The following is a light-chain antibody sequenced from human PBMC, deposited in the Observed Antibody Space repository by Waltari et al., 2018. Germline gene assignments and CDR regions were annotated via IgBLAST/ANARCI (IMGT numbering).Light chain of an antibody. CDR2: GVN. J-gene: IGLJ2*01. CDR1: GSNIGAGYD. Sequence: QSVLTQPPSVSGAPGQRVTISCTGSGSNIGAGYDVPWYRQLPGKAPTLLIYGVNTRPPGVSDRFSGSQFDTSASLAIAGLQADDEADCYCQSYDTTLSVVFGGGTKLTVL. CDR3: QSYDTTLSVV. V-gene: IGLV1-40*01.